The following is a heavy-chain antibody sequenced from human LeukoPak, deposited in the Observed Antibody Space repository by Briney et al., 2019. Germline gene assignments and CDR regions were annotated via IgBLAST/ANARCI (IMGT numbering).Heavy chain of an antibody. Sequence: SETLSLTCTGSGGSISSYYWSGIRQPPGKGLEWIGYIYYSGSTNYNPSLKSRVTISVDTSKNQFSLKLSSVTAADTAVYYCARDSDCSGGSCYFDYWGQGTLVTVSS. CDR1: GGSISSYY. J-gene: IGHJ4*02. CDR2: IYYSGST. D-gene: IGHD2-15*01. CDR3: ARDSDCSGGSCYFDY. V-gene: IGHV4-59*01.